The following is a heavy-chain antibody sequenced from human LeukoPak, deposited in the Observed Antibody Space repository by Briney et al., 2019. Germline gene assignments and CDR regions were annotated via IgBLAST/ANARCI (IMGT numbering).Heavy chain of an antibody. CDR1: GYTFSTYA. CDR3: AKEREDDSSGYFDY. J-gene: IGHJ4*02. CDR2: ISATDGTI. Sequence: GGSLRLSCAASGYTFSTYAMSWVRQAPGKGLEWVSGISATDGTIHYADSVKGRFTISRDNSKNTLYLQMNSLRAEDTAVYYCAKEREDDSSGYFDYWGQGTLVTVSS. V-gene: IGHV3-23*01. D-gene: IGHD3-22*01.